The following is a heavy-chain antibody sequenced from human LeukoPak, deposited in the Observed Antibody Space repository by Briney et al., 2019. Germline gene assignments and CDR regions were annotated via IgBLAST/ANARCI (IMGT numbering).Heavy chain of an antibody. J-gene: IGHJ1*01. CDR1: GYTFTGYY. V-gene: IGHV1-2*02. D-gene: IGHD6-19*01. Sequence: GASVKVSCKASGYTFTGYYMHWVRQAPGQGLEWMGWINPNSGGTNYAQKFQGRVTMTRDTSISTAYMELSRLRSDDTAVYYCARDLKWLVRGYFQHWGQGTLVTVSS. CDR3: ARDLKWLVRGYFQH. CDR2: INPNSGGT.